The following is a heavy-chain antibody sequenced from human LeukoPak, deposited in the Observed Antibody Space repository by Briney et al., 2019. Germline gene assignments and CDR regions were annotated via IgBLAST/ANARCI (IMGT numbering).Heavy chain of an antibody. J-gene: IGHJ3*02. D-gene: IGHD6-19*01. V-gene: IGHV4-39*07. CDR2: IYYSGST. CDR1: GGSISSSSYY. CDR3: ARGLQWLVRAFDI. Sequence: SETLSLTCTVSGGSISSSSYYWGWIRQPPGKGLEWIGSIYYSGSTYYNPSLKSRVTISVDTSKNQFSLKLSSVTAADTAVYYCARGLQWLVRAFDIWGQGTMVTVSS.